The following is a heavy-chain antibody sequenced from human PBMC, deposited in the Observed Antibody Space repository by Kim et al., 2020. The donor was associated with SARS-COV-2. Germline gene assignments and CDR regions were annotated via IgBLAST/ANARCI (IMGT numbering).Heavy chain of an antibody. CDR2: FDPEDGET. Sequence: ASVKVSCKVSGYTLTEFSMHWVRQAPGKGLEWMGGFDPEDGETIYAQKFQGRVTMTEDTSTDTAYMELSSLRSEDTAVYYCATVFAPGRDSSSWYEWFYWGQGTLVTVSS. D-gene: IGHD6-13*01. J-gene: IGHJ4*02. CDR3: ATVFAPGRDSSSWYEWFY. CDR1: GYTLTEFS. V-gene: IGHV1-24*01.